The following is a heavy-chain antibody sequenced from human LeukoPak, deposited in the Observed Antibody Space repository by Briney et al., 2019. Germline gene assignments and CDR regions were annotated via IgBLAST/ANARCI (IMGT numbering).Heavy chain of an antibody. CDR3: ARGAIVATIPPYYYYGMDV. CDR1: GGSVNSQNYY. V-gene: IGHV4-61*01. CDR2: INHSGST. D-gene: IGHD5-12*01. J-gene: IGHJ6*02. Sequence: SETLSLTCTVSGGSVNSQNYYWNWIRQPPGKGLEWIGEINHSGSTNYNPSLKSRVTISVDTSKNQFSLKLSSVTAADTAVYYCARGAIVATIPPYYYYGMDVWGQGTTVTVSS.